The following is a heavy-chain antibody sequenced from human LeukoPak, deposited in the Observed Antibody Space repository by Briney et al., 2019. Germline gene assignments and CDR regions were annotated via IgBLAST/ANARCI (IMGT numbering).Heavy chain of an antibody. CDR1: GGTFSSYA. D-gene: IGHD6-13*01. J-gene: IGHJ4*02. V-gene: IGHV1-2*02. CDR3: ARGPSYSSTLDY. Sequence: GSSVKVSCKASGGTFSSYAISWVRQAPGQGLEWMEWINPNSGGTNYAQKFQGRVTMTRDTSISTAYMELSRLRSDDTAVYYCARGPSYSSTLDYWGQGTLVTVSP. CDR2: INPNSGGT.